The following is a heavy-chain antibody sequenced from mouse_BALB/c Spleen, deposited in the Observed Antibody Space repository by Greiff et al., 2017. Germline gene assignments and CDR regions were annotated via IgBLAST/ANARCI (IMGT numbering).Heavy chain of an antibody. D-gene: IGHD2-13*01. CDR2: IFPGTGTT. CDR1: GYTFTSYC. V-gene: IGHV1S132*01. Sequence: VQLQQSGAELVKPGASVKLSCKTSGYTFTSYCIQWVKQRPGQGLEWIGEIFPGTGTTYYNEKFKGKATLTIDTSSSTAYMQLSSLTSEDSAFYFCARYDGEMDYWGQGTSVTVSS. CDR3: ARYDGEMDY. J-gene: IGHJ4*01.